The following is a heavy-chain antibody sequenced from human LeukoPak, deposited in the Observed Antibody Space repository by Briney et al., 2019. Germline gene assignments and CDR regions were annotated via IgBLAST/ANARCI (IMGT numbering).Heavy chain of an antibody. V-gene: IGHV1-69*01. CDR3: ARAEAAGIPAAMPLMWYYYYMDV. CDR1: GGTFSSYA. D-gene: IGHD2-2*01. J-gene: IGHJ6*03. CDR2: IIPIFGTA. Sequence: SVKVSCKASGGTFSSYAISWVRQAPGQGLEWMGGIIPIFGTANYAQKFQGRVTITADESTSTAYMELSSLRSEDTAVYYCARAEAAGIPAAMPLMWYYYYMDVWGEGTTVTVSS.